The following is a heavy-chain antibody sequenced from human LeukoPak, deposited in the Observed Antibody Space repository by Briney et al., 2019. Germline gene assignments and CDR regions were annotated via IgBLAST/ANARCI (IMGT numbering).Heavy chain of an antibody. Sequence: PGGSLRLSCAASGFTFSSYGMHWVRQAPGKGLEWVAVISYDGSNKYYADSVKGRFTISRDNSKNTLYLQMNSLRAEDTAVYYCAKDFNSYGFSTVDFDIWGQGTMVIVSS. J-gene: IGHJ3*02. CDR1: GFTFSSYG. D-gene: IGHD5-18*01. V-gene: IGHV3-30*18. CDR3: AKDFNSYGFSTVDFDI. CDR2: ISYDGSNK.